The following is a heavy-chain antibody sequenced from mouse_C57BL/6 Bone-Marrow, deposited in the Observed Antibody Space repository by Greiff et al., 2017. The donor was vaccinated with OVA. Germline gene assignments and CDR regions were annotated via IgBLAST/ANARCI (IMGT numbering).Heavy chain of an antibody. V-gene: IGHV1-82*01. CDR2: IYPGDGDT. J-gene: IGHJ3*01. CDR3: ARLVVLAY. Sequence: VQLQQSGPELVKPGASVKISCKASGYAFSSSWMNWVKQRPGKGLEWIGRIYPGDGDTNYNGKFKGKATLTADKSSSTAYMQLSILTSEDSAVYYCARLVVLAYWGQGTLVTVSA. CDR1: GYAFSSSW.